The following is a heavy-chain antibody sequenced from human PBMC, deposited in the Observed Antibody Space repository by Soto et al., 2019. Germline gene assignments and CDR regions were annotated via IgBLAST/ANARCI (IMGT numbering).Heavy chain of an antibody. CDR2: IIPIFGTA. CDR1: GGTFSSYA. Sequence: GASVKVSCKASGGTFSSYAISWVRQAPGQGLEWMGGIIPIFGTANYAQKFQGRVTITADESTSTAYMELSSLRSEDTAVYYCARGSSPNCGGDCYLDYWGQGTLVTVSS. J-gene: IGHJ4*02. D-gene: IGHD2-21*02. CDR3: ARGSSPNCGGDCYLDY. V-gene: IGHV1-69*13.